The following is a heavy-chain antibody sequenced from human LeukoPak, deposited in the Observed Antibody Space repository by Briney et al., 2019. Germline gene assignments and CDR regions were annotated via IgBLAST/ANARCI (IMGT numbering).Heavy chain of an antibody. V-gene: IGHV4-34*01. Sequence: SETLSLTCAVYGGSFSGYYWSWIRQPPGKGLEWIGEINHSGSTNYNPFLKSRVTISVDTSKNQFSLKLSSVTAADTAVYYCARARYSNYFDYWGQGTLVTVSS. D-gene: IGHD4-11*01. CDR1: GGSFSGYY. CDR2: INHSGST. J-gene: IGHJ4*02. CDR3: ARARYSNYFDY.